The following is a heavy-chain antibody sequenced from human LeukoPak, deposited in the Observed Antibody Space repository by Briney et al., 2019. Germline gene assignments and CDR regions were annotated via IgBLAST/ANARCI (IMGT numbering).Heavy chain of an antibody. CDR1: GLLSNTYA. V-gene: IGHV3-23*01. CDR3: VTDLRVGNYYARGLSRL. D-gene: IGHD3-10*01. J-gene: IGHJ4*02. Sequence: GRSLRLSCAASGLLSNTYARSCVRQAPGKGLEWVSGISSGGDYTDYAVSVTGRFTISRDNSRNTLYLHMSSLNVDDTAVYYCVTDLRVGNYYARGLSRLWVRGTLVTVSS. CDR2: ISSGGDYT.